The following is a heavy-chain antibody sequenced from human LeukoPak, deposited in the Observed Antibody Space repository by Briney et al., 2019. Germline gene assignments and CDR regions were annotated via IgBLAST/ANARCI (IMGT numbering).Heavy chain of an antibody. CDR2: IYYSGST. CDR1: GDSISSSSSY. J-gene: IGHJ4*02. CDR3: ARGPRVRVEMATIFDY. D-gene: IGHD5-24*01. Sequence: SETLSLTCSVSGDSISSSSSYWGWIRQRPGKGLECIGSIYYSGSTYYNTSLKSRVTISVDTSKNQFSLKLNSVTAADTAVYYCARGPRVRVEMATIFDYWGQGTLVTVSS. V-gene: IGHV4-39*01.